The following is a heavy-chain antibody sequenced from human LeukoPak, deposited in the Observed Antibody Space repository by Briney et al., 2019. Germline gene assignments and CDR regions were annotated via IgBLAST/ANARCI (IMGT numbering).Heavy chain of an antibody. Sequence: ASVKVSCKASGYTFSNYDINWVRQATGQGLEWMGWMNPNSGNTGYAQKFQGRVTMTRNTSISPAYMELSSPRSEDTAVYYCARGITIFGVVTLDYWGQGTLVTVSS. CDR2: MNPNSGNT. CDR1: GYTFSNYD. CDR3: ARGITIFGVVTLDY. V-gene: IGHV1-8*01. D-gene: IGHD3-3*01. J-gene: IGHJ4*02.